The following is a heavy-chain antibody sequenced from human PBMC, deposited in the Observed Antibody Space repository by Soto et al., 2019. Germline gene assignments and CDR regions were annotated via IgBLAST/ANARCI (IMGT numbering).Heavy chain of an antibody. J-gene: IGHJ6*03. CDR3: ARHVYDFWSGQGYYYYYMDV. D-gene: IGHD3-3*01. Sequence: SETLCLTCTVSGGSISSSTSYWGWTRQPPGKGLEWIGSIYYSGSTHYNPSLKSRLTISVDTSKNQFSLELSSATAADTAVYFCARHVYDFWSGQGYYYYYMDVWGKGTTVTVSS. CDR2: IYYSGST. V-gene: IGHV4-39*01. CDR1: GGSISSSTSY.